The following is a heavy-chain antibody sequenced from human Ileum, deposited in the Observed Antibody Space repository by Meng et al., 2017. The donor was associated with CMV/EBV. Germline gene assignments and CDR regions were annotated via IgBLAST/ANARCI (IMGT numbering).Heavy chain of an antibody. V-gene: IGHV3-30*02. Sequence: GGSLRLSCAASGFTFNHYGMHWVRRAPGKGLEWVTFIRYDETGQSYADSVKGRFTIARDNSQNILFLQMNSLRPEDTAVYYCARDIFTFGGVIDSSLDPWGQGTLVTVSS. CDR3: ARDIFTFGGVIDSSLDP. CDR2: IRYDETGQ. D-gene: IGHD3-16*02. CDR1: GFTFNHYG. J-gene: IGHJ5*02.